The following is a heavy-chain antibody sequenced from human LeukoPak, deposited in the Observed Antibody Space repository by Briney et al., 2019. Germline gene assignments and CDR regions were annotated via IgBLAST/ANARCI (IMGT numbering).Heavy chain of an antibody. V-gene: IGHV3-23*01. CDR3: AKALDTYGYMRFDY. CDR2: INGGGDTT. J-gene: IGHJ4*02. D-gene: IGHD5-24*01. Sequence: EWVSAINGGGDTTYYADSVKGRFTVSRDRSTNTLFLQMSSLRAEDSGIYYCAKALDTYGYMRFDYWGQGTLVTVSS.